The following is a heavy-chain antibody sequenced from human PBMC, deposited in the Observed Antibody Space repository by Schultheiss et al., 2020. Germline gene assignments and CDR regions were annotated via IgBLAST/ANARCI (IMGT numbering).Heavy chain of an antibody. CDR1: GGSISSYY. CDR2: FSYSGST. CDR3: ARHKAGHRYDP. J-gene: IGHJ5*02. D-gene: IGHD2-21*01. Sequence: SQTLSLTCTVSGGSISSYYWSWIRQPAGKGLEWIGSFSYSGSTYSNPSLKSRVTISVDTSKNQFSLSLNSVTAADTAVFYCARHKAGHRYDPWGQGTLVTVSS. V-gene: IGHV4-59*04.